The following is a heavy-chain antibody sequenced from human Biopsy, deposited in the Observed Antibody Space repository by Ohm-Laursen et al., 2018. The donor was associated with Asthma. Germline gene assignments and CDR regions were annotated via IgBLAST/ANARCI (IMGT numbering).Heavy chain of an antibody. D-gene: IGHD3-10*01. CDR1: GYTFNSAG. CDR3: ASAVDYSHYYGIDV. Sequence: AASVKVSCNTSGYTFNSAGITWVRQAPGQGLEWMGWISVYNGNTKVAQKLQDRVTMITDTSTSTAYMELRSLRSDDTAVYFWASAVDYSHYYGIDVWGQGTTVTVS. CDR2: ISVYNGNT. V-gene: IGHV1-18*01. J-gene: IGHJ6*02.